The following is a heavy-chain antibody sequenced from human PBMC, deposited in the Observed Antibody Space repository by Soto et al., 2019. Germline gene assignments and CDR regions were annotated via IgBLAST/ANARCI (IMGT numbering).Heavy chain of an antibody. CDR2: IYWNDDK. D-gene: IGHD6-13*01. CDR3: AHNGASGSSWYHVDGYFQH. J-gene: IGHJ1*01. V-gene: IGHV2-5*01. CDR1: GFSLSTSGVG. Sequence: GSGPTLVNPTQTLTLTCTFSGFSLSTSGVGVGWIRQPPGKALEWLALIYWNDDKRYSPSLKSRLTITKDTSKNQVVLTMTNMDPVDTATYYCAHNGASGSSWYHVDGYFQHWGQGTLVTVSS.